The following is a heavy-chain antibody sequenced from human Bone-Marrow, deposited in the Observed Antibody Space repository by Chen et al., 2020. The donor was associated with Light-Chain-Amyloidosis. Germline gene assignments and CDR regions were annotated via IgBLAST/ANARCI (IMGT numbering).Heavy chain of an antibody. V-gene: IGHV5-51*01. CDR3: AGRRDGYNFDY. J-gene: IGHJ4*02. Sequence: GQLEQSGPEVKKPGESLKISCKGSGYTFPNYWIGWVRQMPGKGLEWMGVIYPDDSDARYSPSFEGQVTISADKSITTAYLQWRSLKASDTAMYYCAGRRDGYNFDYWGQGTLVTVSS. D-gene: IGHD5-12*01. CDR1: GYTFPNYW. CDR2: IYPDDSDA.